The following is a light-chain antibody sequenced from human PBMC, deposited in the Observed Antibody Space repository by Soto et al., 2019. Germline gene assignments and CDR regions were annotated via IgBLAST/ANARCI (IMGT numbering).Light chain of an antibody. CDR1: QSVSSY. CDR3: QQRSAWPLT. CDR2: DTS. V-gene: IGKV3-11*01. J-gene: IGKJ4*01. Sequence: EIVLTQSPATLSLSPGERVTLSCRASQSVSSYLAWYQQKPGQAPRLLIYDTSNRAGGVPARFSGSGSATDFTLTINSLEPEDFAVYYCQQRSAWPLTFGGGTKVEIK.